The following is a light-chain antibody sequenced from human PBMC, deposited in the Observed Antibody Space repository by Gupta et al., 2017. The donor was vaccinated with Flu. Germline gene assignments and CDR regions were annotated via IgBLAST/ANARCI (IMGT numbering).Light chain of an antibody. CDR3: QVWEAYSDNFWV. CDR1: NIVRKS. V-gene: IGLV3-21*02. Sequence: HVLTQPPSVSVAPGQTARITCGGNNIVRKSVHWSQQNPGQAPVVLFHDDSDRPSGIPERFSGSNSENTATLIISRVEAGDEADYYCQVWEAYSDNFWVFGGGIKLTVL. J-gene: IGLJ3*02. CDR2: DDS.